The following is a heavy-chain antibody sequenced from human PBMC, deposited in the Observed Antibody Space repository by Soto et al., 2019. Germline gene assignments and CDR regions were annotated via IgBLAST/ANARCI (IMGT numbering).Heavy chain of an antibody. CDR1: GFTFDDYA. D-gene: IGHD3-10*01. CDR3: ANLPLYGSGFDC. Sequence: EVQLVESGGGLVQPGRSLRLSCAASGFTFDDYAIHWDRQAPGKGLEWVSGISWNGDATGYADSVQGRFIISRDNAKNSLYLQMNSLRNEDTAIYYCANLPLYGSGFDCWGQGTLVTVSS. J-gene: IGHJ4*02. CDR2: ISWNGDAT. V-gene: IGHV3-9*01.